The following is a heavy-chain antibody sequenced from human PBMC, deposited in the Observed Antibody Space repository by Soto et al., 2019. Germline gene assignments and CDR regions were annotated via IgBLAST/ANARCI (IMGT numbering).Heavy chain of an antibody. CDR3: ARATYCSSTSCYTRGFDY. D-gene: IGHD2-2*02. V-gene: IGHV3-21*01. Sequence: GESLKISCAASGFTFSSYSMNWVRQAPGKGLEWVSSISSSSSYIYYADSVKGRFTISRDNAKNSLYLQMNSLRAEDTAVYYCARATYCSSTSCYTRGFDYWGQGTLVTVSS. CDR1: GFTFSSYS. J-gene: IGHJ4*02. CDR2: ISSSSSYI.